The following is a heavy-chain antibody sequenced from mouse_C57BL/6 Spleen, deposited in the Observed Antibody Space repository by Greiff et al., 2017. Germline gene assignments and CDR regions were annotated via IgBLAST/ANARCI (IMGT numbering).Heavy chain of an antibody. D-gene: IGHD1-1*01. CDR2: ISNGGGST. Sequence: EVKLVESGGGLVQPGGSLKLSCAASGFTFSDYYMYWVRQTPEKRLEWVAYISNGGGSTYYPDTVKGRFTISRDNAKNTLYLQMSRLKSEDTAMYYCARGITTDDYAMDYWGQGTSVTVSS. V-gene: IGHV5-12*01. CDR1: GFTFSDYY. J-gene: IGHJ4*01. CDR3: ARGITTDDYAMDY.